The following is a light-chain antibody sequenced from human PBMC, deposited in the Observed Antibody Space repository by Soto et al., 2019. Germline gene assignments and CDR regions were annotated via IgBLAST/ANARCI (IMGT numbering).Light chain of an antibody. Sequence: EIVLTQSPGTLSLSPGERATLSCRASQSVGSRHLAWYQQKPGQAPRLLIYAATIRATGIPDRFSGSGSGTDFILTISRLEPEDFAVYYCQQYGSSPPYTFGQGTKLEIK. J-gene: IGKJ2*01. CDR1: QSVGSRH. CDR3: QQYGSSPPYT. CDR2: AAT. V-gene: IGKV3-20*01.